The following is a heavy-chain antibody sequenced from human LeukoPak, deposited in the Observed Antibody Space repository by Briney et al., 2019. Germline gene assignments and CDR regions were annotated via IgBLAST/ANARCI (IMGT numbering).Heavy chain of an antibody. J-gene: IGHJ4*02. CDR1: GFTFSSYW. D-gene: IGHD3-16*01. Sequence: PGGSLRISCAASGFTFSSYWMSWVRQAPGKGLEWVANIKEDGSEENYVDSMKGRFTISRDNAKNSLYLQLNTLRAEDTAVYYCARGGGRFEFWGQGTLVTVSS. CDR3: ARGGGRFEF. CDR2: IKEDGSEE. V-gene: IGHV3-7*05.